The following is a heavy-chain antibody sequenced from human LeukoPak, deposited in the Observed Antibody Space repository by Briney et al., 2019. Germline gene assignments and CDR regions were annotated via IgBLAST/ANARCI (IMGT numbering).Heavy chain of an antibody. CDR1: GASISSYY. Sequence: PSETLSLTCTVSGASISSYYWSWIRQPPGKGLEWIGSIYHSGSTYYNPSLKSRVTISVDTSKNQFSLKLSPVTAADTAVYYCARGGWNKFDYWGQGTLVTVSS. CDR3: ARGGWNKFDY. J-gene: IGHJ4*02. CDR2: IYHSGST. V-gene: IGHV4-59*01. D-gene: IGHD3-22*01.